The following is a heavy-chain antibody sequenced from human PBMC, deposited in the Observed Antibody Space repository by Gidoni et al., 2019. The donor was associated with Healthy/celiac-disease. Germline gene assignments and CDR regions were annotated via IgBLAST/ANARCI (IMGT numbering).Heavy chain of an antibody. CDR3: AKDLRGYCSSTSCYAYGMDV. Sequence: EVQLLESGGGLVQPGGSLRLSCAASGFTFSSYALSWVRQAPGKGPEWVSAISGSGGSTYYADSVKGRFTISRDNSKNTLYLQMNSLRAEDTAVYYCAKDLRGYCSSTSCYAYGMDVWGQGTTVTVSS. V-gene: IGHV3-23*01. CDR2: ISGSGGST. D-gene: IGHD2-2*01. J-gene: IGHJ6*02. CDR1: GFTFSSYA.